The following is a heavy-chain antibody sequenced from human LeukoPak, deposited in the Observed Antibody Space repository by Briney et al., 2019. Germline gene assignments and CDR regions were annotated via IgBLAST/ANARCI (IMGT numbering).Heavy chain of an antibody. CDR2: INSDGSST. J-gene: IGHJ3*02. D-gene: IGHD3-16*01. V-gene: IGHV3-74*01. CDR3: AKDGATGGAFDI. Sequence: PGGSLRLSCAASGFTFSSYWMHWVRQAPWKGLVWVSRINSDGSSTSYADSVKGRFTISRDNAKNTLYLQMNSLRAEDTAVDYCAKDGATGGAFDIWGQGTMVTVSS. CDR1: GFTFSSYW.